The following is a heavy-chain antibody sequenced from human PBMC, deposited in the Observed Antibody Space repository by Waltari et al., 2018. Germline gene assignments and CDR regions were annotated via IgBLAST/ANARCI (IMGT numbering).Heavy chain of an antibody. CDR2: ISSSSSYI. CDR1: GFTFSSYS. Sequence: EVQLVESGGGLVKPGGSLRLSCAASGFTFSSYSMNWVRQAPGTGLQWVSSISSSSSYIYYEDSVKGRFTISRDNAKNSLYLQMNSLRAEDTAVYYCARDGARADILTDHDAFDIWGQGTMVTVSS. J-gene: IGHJ3*02. CDR3: ARDGARADILTDHDAFDI. V-gene: IGHV3-21*01. D-gene: IGHD3-9*01.